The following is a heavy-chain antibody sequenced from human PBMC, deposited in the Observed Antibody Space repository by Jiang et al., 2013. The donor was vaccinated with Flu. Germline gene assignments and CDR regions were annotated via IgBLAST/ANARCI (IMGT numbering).Heavy chain of an antibody. CDR3: ARGDTVTTPNSANDAFDI. CDR2: IWYDGSNK. Sequence: VQLLESGGGVVQPGRSLRLSCAASGFTFSSYGMHWVRQAPGKGLEWVAVIWYDGSNKYYADSVKGRFTISRDNSKNTLYLQMNSLRAEDTAVYYCARGDTVTTPNSANDAFDIWGQGTMVTVSS. V-gene: IGHV3-33*01. J-gene: IGHJ3*02. D-gene: IGHD4-17*01. CDR1: GFTFSSYG.